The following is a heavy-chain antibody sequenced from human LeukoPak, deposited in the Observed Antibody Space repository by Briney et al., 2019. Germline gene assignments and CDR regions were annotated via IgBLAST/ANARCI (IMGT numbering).Heavy chain of an antibody. CDR2: MNTNSGNT. D-gene: IGHD3-9*01. CDR3: ASIGYDILTGYHNWFDP. J-gene: IGHJ5*02. Sequence: GASVKVSCKASGYTFTSYDINWVRQGTGQGLEWMGWMNTNSGNTGYAQKFQGRVTMTRNTSISTAYMELSSLRSEDTAVYYCASIGYDILTGYHNWFDPWGQGTLVTVSS. CDR1: GYTFTSYD. V-gene: IGHV1-8*01.